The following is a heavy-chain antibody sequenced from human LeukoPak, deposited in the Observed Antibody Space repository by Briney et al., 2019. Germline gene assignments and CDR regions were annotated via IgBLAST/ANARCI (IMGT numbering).Heavy chain of an antibody. CDR3: ARDTTTVVTLDY. CDR1: GGFISSYY. CDR2: IDTSGNT. V-gene: IGHV4-4*07. D-gene: IGHD4-23*01. J-gene: IGHJ4*02. Sequence: SSETLSLTCTVSGGFISSYYWSWIRQPAGKGLEWIGRIDTSGNTNYNPSLKSRVTLSLDTSKNQFSLQLSSVTAADTAMYYCARDTTTVVTLDYWGQGTLVTVSS.